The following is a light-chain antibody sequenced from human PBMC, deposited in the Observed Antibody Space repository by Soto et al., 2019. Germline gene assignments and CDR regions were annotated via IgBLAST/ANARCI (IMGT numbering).Light chain of an antibody. CDR3: SSYTGSSTHVI. CDR1: SSDIGGSNY. V-gene: IGLV2-14*01. J-gene: IGLJ2*01. Sequence: QSALTQPASVSGSPGQSITISCTGTSSDIGGSNYVSWYQQHPGKAPKFMIYEVSNRPSGVSDRFSGSKSGNTASLTISGLQAEDEADYFCSSYTGSSTHVIFGGGTKLTVL. CDR2: EVS.